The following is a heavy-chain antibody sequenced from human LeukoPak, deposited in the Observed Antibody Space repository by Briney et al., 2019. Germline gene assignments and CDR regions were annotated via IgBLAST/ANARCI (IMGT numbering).Heavy chain of an antibody. Sequence: ASVKVSCKASGYTFTGYFMHWVRQAPGQGLEWMGWINPNSGGTNYAQKFQDRVTMTRDTSISTAYMELSRLRSDDTAVYYCARALHDSSGYYFDYWGQGTLVTVSS. CDR3: ARALHDSSGYYFDY. V-gene: IGHV1-2*02. CDR2: INPNSGGT. CDR1: GYTFTGYF. D-gene: IGHD3-22*01. J-gene: IGHJ4*02.